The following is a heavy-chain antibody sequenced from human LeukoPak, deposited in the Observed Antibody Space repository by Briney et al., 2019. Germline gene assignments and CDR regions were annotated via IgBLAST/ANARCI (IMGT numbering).Heavy chain of an antibody. J-gene: IGHJ4*02. D-gene: IGHD1-26*01. CDR1: GLRFRNYG. V-gene: IGHV3-33*01. Sequence: GRSLRLSCAASGLRFRNYGMHWVRQAPGKGLEWVAVIWYDGSNQYYVDSVKGRFTVSRDNAKNTLYLQMNSLRAEDTAVYYCATDRNSGKYYDYWGREPWSPSPQ. CDR3: ATDRNSGKYYDY. CDR2: IWYDGSNQ.